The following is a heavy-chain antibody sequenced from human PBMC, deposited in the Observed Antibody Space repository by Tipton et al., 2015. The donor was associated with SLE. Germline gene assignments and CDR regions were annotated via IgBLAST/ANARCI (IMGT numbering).Heavy chain of an antibody. J-gene: IGHJ4*02. CDR3: ARQRGKPWLRPDFDY. CDR1: GDSVGSNS. D-gene: IGHD5-12*01. V-gene: IGHV4-4*07. CDR2: LYGSGSP. Sequence: TLSLTCTVSGDSVGSNSWNRIRRPAGKGLECIGRLYGSGSPTHYNPSLEGRVTVSVDTSHNQVSLKLTSVTAADTAVYYCARQRGKPWLRPDFDYWGQGTLVTVSS.